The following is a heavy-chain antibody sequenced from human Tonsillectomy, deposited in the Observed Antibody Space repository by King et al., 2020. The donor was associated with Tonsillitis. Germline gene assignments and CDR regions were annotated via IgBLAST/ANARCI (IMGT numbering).Heavy chain of an antibody. J-gene: IGHJ4*02. Sequence: HVQLVESGGGVVQPGRSLRLSCAASGFTFSSYPMHWVRQAPGKGLEWVAVISYDGSNKYYADSVKGRFTISRDNSKNTLYLQMNSLRAEDTAVYYCAKSLYDYDSSGYFDYWGQGTLVTVSS. CDR3: AKSLYDYDSSGYFDY. CDR1: GFTFSSYP. V-gene: IGHV3-30*04. CDR2: ISYDGSNK. D-gene: IGHD3-22*01.